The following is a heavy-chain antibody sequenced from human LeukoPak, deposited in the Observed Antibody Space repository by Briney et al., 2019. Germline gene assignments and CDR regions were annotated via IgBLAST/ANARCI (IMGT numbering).Heavy chain of an antibody. J-gene: IGHJ3*01. Sequence: GESLKISCKVSGYSFTSYCIGWVRQMPGKGLEWMGIIYSPSFQGQVTISVDKSINTAYLRWSSLQASDTAMYYCGMSGDRVPLQDDVFDVWGQGTMVTVS. CDR3: GMSGDRVPLQDDVFDV. CDR1: GYSFTSYC. D-gene: IGHD1-26*01. V-gene: IGHV5-51*01. CDR2: I.